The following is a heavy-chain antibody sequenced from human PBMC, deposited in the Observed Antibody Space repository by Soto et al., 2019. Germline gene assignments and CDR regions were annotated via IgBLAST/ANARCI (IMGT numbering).Heavy chain of an antibody. CDR1: GYTFTSYG. J-gene: IGHJ4*02. D-gene: IGHD2-2*01. CDR2: ISAYNGNT. CDR3: ARLKDQMLIVYYFAY. Sequence: ASVKVSCKASGYTFTSYGISWVRQAPGQGLEWMGWISAYNGNTNYAQKLQGRVTMTTDTSTSTAYMELRSLRSDDTAVYYCARLKDQMLIVYYFAYWGPGTLVTVSS. V-gene: IGHV1-18*04.